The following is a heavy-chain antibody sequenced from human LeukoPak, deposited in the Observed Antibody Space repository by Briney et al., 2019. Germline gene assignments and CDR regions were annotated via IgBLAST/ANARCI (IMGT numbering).Heavy chain of an antibody. Sequence: GGSLRLSCAASGFTFSNAWMSWVRQAPGKGLEWVGRIKSKTDGGTTDYAAPVKGRFTISRDDSKNTLYLQMNSLKTEDTAVYYRTTLWFGELLFGYWGQGTLVTVSS. CDR1: GFTFSNAW. CDR2: IKSKTDGGTT. J-gene: IGHJ4*02. V-gene: IGHV3-15*01. D-gene: IGHD3-10*01. CDR3: TTLWFGELLFGY.